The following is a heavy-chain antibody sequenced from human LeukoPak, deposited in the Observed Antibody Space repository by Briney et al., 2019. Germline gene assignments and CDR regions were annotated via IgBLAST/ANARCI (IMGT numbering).Heavy chain of an antibody. D-gene: IGHD5-18*01. V-gene: IGHV5-51*01. Sequence: GESLKISCKASGYSFTSYWIGWVRQMPGKGLEWMGNIDPSDSETRYTPSFQGQVTISADKSLSTAYLQWNSLKASDTAMYYCARQTAMGRSGDYWGQGTLVTVSS. CDR1: GYSFTSYW. CDR2: IDPSDSET. CDR3: ARQTAMGRSGDY. J-gene: IGHJ4*02.